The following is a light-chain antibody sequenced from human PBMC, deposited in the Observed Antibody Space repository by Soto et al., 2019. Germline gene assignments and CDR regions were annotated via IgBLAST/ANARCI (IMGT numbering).Light chain of an antibody. V-gene: IGKV3-20*01. CDR3: EYYGTSIT. CDR1: QSISNNH. CDR2: GTS. J-gene: IGKJ4*01. Sequence: EIVLTQSPGTLSLPPGERVTLSCRASQSISNNHLAWYQQKPGQAPRLLIHGTSNRATGIPDRFSGSGSGTDFTLTFSRLEPEDFAVYYCEYYGTSITFGGGTKVDI.